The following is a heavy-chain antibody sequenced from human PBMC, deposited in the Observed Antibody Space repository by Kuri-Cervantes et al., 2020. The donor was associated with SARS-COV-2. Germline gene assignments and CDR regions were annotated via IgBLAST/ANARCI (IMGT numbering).Heavy chain of an antibody. V-gene: IGHV3-11*05. CDR3: TTVESITIFGVASYFDY. J-gene: IGHJ4*02. CDR2: ISSSSSYI. Sequence: GGSLRLSCAASGFTFSDYYMTWIRQAPGKGLEWVSYISSSSSYIYYADSVKGRFTISRDNAKNSLYLQMNSLKTEDTAVYYCTTVESITIFGVASYFDYWGQGTLVTVSS. D-gene: IGHD3-3*01. CDR1: GFTFSDYY.